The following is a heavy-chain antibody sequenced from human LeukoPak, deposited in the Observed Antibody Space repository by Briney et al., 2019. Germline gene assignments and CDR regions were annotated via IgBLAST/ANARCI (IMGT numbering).Heavy chain of an antibody. D-gene: IGHD2-2*01. CDR1: GYTFTSYD. V-gene: IGHV1-8*01. CDR2: MNPNSGNT. J-gene: IGHJ5*02. Sequence: ASVKVSCKASGYTFTSYDINWVRQATGQGLEWMGWMNPNSGNTGYAQKFQGRVTMTRNTSISTAYMELSSLRSEDTAVYYCARGIVVVPAARIRFDPWGQGTLVTVSS. CDR3: ARGIVVVPAARIRFDP.